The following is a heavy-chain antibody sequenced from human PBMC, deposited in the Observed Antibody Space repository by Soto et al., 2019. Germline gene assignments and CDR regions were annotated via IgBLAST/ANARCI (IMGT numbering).Heavy chain of an antibody. D-gene: IGHD1-26*01. CDR3: ARDRDRRSGSYYYYYGMDV. V-gene: IGHV3-66*01. Sequence: GGSLRLSCAASGFTVSSNYMSWVRQAPGKGLEWVSVIYSGGSTYYADSVKGRFTISRDNSKNTLYLQMNSLRAEDTAVYYCARDRDRRSGSYYYYYGMDVWGQGTTVTVSS. CDR1: GFTVSSNY. J-gene: IGHJ6*02. CDR2: IYSGGST.